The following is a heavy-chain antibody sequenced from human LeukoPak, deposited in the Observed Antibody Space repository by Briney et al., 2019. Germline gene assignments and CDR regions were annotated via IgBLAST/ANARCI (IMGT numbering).Heavy chain of an antibody. CDR1: GFTFSSYE. J-gene: IGHJ5*02. CDR2: ISSSGGTI. D-gene: IGHD2-15*01. V-gene: IGHV3-48*03. Sequence: GGSLRLSCAASGFTFSSYEMNWVRQAPGKGLEWVSYISSSGGTIYYADSVKGRFTISRDNDKNSLYLQMNSLGAEDTAVYYCARAGYCRGGSCRWFDPWGQGTLVTVSS. CDR3: ARAGYCRGGSCRWFDP.